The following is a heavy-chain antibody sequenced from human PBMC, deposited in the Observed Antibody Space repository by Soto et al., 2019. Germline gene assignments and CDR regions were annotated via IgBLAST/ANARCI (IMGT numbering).Heavy chain of an antibody. CDR1: GFTFTSSA. V-gene: IGHV1-58*01. CDR3: AAGYGGSYESGRYYYYGIDA. CDR2: IVVGSGNT. J-gene: IGHJ6*02. D-gene: IGHD1-26*01. Sequence: ASVKVSCKASGFTFTSSAVQWVRQARGQRLEWIGWIVVGSGNTNYAQKFQERVTITRDMSTSTAYMELSSLRSEDTAVYYCAAGYGGSYESGRYYYYGIDAWGQGTTGTVSS.